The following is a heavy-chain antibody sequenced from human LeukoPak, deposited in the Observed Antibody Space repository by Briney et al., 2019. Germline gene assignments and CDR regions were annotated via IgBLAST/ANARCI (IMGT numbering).Heavy chain of an antibody. Sequence: KNSETLSLPCTVSGRSISSGSYYWSWIRQPAGKGLEWIGGIYTNGRTKYNPSLKSRVTISVDTPKNQSSLKLSSVTAADTAVYYCARDPNSSGYYGIDYWGQGTLVTVSS. D-gene: IGHD3-22*01. CDR2: IYTNGRT. V-gene: IGHV4-61*02. J-gene: IGHJ4*02. CDR3: ARDPNSSGYYGIDY. CDR1: GRSISSGSYY.